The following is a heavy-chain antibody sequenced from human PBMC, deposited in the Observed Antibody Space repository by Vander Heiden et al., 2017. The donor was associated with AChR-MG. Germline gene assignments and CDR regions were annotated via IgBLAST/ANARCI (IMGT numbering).Heavy chain of an antibody. V-gene: IGHV4-59*01. CDR2: IYYSGST. J-gene: IGHJ6*03. Sequence: QVQLQESGPGLVKPSETLSLTCTVSGGSISSYYWSWIRQPPGKGLEWIGYIYYSGSTNYNPSLKSRVTISVDTSKNQFSLKLSSVTAADTAVYYCARVPRQQMVGYYYYYYYMDVWGKGTTVTVSS. CDR1: GGSISSYY. CDR3: ARVPRQQMVGYYYYYYYMDV. D-gene: IGHD6-13*01.